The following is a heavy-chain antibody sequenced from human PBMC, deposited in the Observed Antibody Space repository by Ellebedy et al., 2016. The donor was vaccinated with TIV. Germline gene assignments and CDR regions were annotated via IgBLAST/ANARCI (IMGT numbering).Heavy chain of an antibody. CDR2: ISGSGGST. CDR1: GFTFSSYA. V-gene: IGHV3-23*01. CDR3: ATHPDYGDYGDY. Sequence: GESLKISXAASGFTFSSYAMSWVRQAPGKGLEWVSAISGSGGSTYYADSVKGRFTISRDNSKNTLYLQMNSLRAEDTAVYYCATHPDYGDYGDYWGQGTLVTVSS. D-gene: IGHD4-17*01. J-gene: IGHJ4*02.